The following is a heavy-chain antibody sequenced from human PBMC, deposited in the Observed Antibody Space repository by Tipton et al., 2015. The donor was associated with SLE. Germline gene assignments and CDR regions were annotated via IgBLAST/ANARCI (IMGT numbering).Heavy chain of an antibody. CDR1: GFTFSSYG. CDR3: AKDTGDRDYDAFDI. V-gene: IGHV3-30*18. D-gene: IGHD7-27*01. CDR2: IWYDGSNK. J-gene: IGHJ3*02. Sequence: AVSGFTFSSYGMHWVRQAPGKGLEWVAVIWYDGSNKYYADSVKGRFTVSRDNSKNTLYLQMNSLRAEDTAIFYCAKDTGDRDYDAFDIWGQGTMVTVSS.